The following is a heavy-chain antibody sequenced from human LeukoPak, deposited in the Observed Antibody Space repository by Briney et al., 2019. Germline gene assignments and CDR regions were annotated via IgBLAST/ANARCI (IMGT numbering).Heavy chain of an antibody. CDR2: IKPDGTTK. D-gene: IGHD1-26*01. CDR1: GLTFSDYW. V-gene: IGHV3-7*02. J-gene: IGHJ3*02. CDR3: AAGNVCDI. Sequence: GGSLRLSCAASGLTFSDYWMSWVRQAPGKGLEWVANIKPDGTTKYYADSVKGRFTISRDNAKNSMYLQMSSLRAEDTAVYYCAAGNVCDIWGQGTMVTVSS.